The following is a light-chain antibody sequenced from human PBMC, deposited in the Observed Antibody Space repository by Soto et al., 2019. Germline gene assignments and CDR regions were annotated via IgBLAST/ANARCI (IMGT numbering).Light chain of an antibody. J-gene: IGLJ3*02. Sequence: QSVLTQPPSASGTPGQRVTISCSGSSSNIGSNTVNWYQQLPGTAPKLLIYSNNQWPSGVPDRFSGSKSGTSASLAISGLQSEDEADYYCAAWDDSLNGSWVFGGGTKVTVL. CDR2: SNN. CDR1: SSNIGSNT. CDR3: AAWDDSLNGSWV. V-gene: IGLV1-44*01.